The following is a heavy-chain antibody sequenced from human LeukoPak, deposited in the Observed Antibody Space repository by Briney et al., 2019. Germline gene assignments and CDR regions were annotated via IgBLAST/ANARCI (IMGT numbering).Heavy chain of an antibody. Sequence: GGSLRLSCAASGFTFSSYEMNWVRQAPGKGLEWVSYISSSGSTIYYADSVKGRFTISRDNAKNSLYLQMNSLRAEDTAVYYCARDAGGAAFDYWGQVTLVTVSS. V-gene: IGHV3-48*03. CDR2: ISSSGSTI. CDR1: GFTFSSYE. J-gene: IGHJ4*02. D-gene: IGHD3-16*01. CDR3: ARDAGGAAFDY.